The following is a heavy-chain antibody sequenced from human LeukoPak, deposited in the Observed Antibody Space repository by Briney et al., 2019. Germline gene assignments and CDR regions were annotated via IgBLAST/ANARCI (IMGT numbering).Heavy chain of an antibody. CDR2: ISYDGSNK. CDR1: GFTFSSYA. D-gene: IGHD4-17*01. J-gene: IGHJ4*02. CDR3: AREGPYGDPAPFDY. Sequence: GGSLRLFCAASGFTFSSYAMHWVRQAPGKGLEWVAVISYDGSNKYYADSVKGRFTISRDNSRNTLYLQMNSVRAEDTAVYYCAREGPYGDPAPFDYWGQGTLVTVSS. V-gene: IGHV3-30-3*01.